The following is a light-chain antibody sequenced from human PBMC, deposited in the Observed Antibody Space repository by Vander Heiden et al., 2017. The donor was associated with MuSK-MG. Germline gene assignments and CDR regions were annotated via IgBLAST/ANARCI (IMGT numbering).Light chain of an antibody. Sequence: DIQMTQSPSSLSASVGDRVTITCRASQGISSYLNWYQQKPGKAPKLLIYAASNLQSGVPSRFSGSGSGTDFTLTISSLQPEDFATYYCQQSNSTPRTFGQGTKVEIK. CDR2: AAS. CDR1: QGISSY. V-gene: IGKV1-39*01. CDR3: QQSNSTPRT. J-gene: IGKJ1*01.